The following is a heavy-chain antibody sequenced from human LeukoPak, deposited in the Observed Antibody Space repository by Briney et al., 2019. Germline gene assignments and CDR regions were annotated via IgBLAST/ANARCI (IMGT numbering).Heavy chain of an antibody. CDR1: GFTFSSYG. Sequence: GGSLRLSCAASGFTFSSYGMSWVRQAPGKGLEWVSAISGSGGSTYYADSVKGRFTISRDNSKNTLYLQMNSLRAEDTAVYYSAKGGLLKYGGYYDYWGQGTLVTVSS. D-gene: IGHD4/OR15-4a*01. CDR2: ISGSGGST. J-gene: IGHJ4*02. V-gene: IGHV3-23*01. CDR3: AKGGLLKYGGYYDY.